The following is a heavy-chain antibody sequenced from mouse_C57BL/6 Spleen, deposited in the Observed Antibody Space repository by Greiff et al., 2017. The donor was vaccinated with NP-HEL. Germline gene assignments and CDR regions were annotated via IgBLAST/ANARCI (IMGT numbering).Heavy chain of an antibody. CDR1: GYTFTSYW. J-gene: IGHJ2*01. V-gene: IGHV1-69*01. CDR3: ARGITTVVDFDY. D-gene: IGHD1-1*01. Sequence: VQLQQPGAELVKPGASVKLSCKASGYTFTSYWMHWVKQRPGQGLEWIGEIDPSDSYTNYNQKFKGKSTLTVDKSSSTAYMQLSSLTSEDSAVYYCARGITTVVDFDYWGQGTTLTVSS. CDR2: IDPSDSYT.